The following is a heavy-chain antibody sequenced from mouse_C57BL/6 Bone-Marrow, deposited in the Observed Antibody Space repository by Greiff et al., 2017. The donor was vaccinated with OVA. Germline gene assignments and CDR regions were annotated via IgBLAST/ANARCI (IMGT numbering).Heavy chain of an antibody. D-gene: IGHD2-12*01. V-gene: IGHV5-17*03. CDR1: GFTFSDYG. Sequence: EVKLVESGGGLVKPGGSLKLSCAASGFTFSDYGMHWVRQAPGKGLEWVAYISSGSSTIYYADTVKGRFTISRDNAKNTLFLQKSSLRSEDTAMYYCATPYYSGFAYGGRGTLVTVSA. CDR2: ISSGSSTI. CDR3: ATPYYSGFAY. J-gene: IGHJ3*01.